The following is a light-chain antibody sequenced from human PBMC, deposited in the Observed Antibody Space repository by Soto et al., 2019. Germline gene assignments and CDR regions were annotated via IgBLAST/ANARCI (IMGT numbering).Light chain of an antibody. J-gene: IGKJ1*01. V-gene: IGKV1-33*01. CDR3: QQYDHLPRT. CDR2: DAS. CDR1: QEISNY. Sequence: DIQMIQSPSCLSASVGDRVTITCQASQEISNYLNWYQQKPGEAPKLLIYDASNLERGVPSRFSGRGSGTDFTFTISSLQPEDFATYYCQQYDHLPRTFGRGTKVEIK.